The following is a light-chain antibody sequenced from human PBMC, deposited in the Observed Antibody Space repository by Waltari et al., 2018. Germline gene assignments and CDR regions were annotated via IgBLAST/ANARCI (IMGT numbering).Light chain of an antibody. CDR3: QQFYNYPWT. J-gene: IGKJ1*01. Sequence: AIQMTQSPSSFSASPGDRVSLTCRARQGISSSLAWYQQKPGKAPKLLIYGASTLQSGVPSRFSGSGSGTDFTLTINCLQSEDFATYYCQQFYNYPWTFGQGTKVEIK. V-gene: IGKV1-8*01. CDR2: GAS. CDR1: QGISSS.